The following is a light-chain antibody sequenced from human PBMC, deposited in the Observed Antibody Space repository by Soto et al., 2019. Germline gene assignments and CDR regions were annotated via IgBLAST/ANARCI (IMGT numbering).Light chain of an antibody. J-gene: IGLJ2*01. V-gene: IGLV2-14*01. CDR1: SSDVGGYNS. Sequence: QSALTQPASVSGSPGQSITISCTGTSSDVGGYNSVSWYQQHPGKAPKLIIYEVSNRPSGVSNRFSGSKSGNTASLTISGLQAEDEADYYCSSYTSSSTHVFGGGTKLTVL. CDR2: EVS. CDR3: SSYTSSSTHV.